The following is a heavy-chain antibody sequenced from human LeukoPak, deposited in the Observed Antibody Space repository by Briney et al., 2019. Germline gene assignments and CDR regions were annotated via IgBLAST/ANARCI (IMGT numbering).Heavy chain of an antibody. J-gene: IGHJ4*02. Sequence: PGGSLRLSCAASGFTFSSYAMSWVRQAPGKGLEGVSGITGSGGSTYYADSVKGRFTISRDNLENTLYLQMNSLRVEDTAVYYCAKKSVADIPPLYWGQGTLVTVSS. D-gene: IGHD6-19*01. V-gene: IGHV3-23*01. CDR1: GFTFSSYA. CDR3: AKKSVADIPPLY. CDR2: ITGSGGST.